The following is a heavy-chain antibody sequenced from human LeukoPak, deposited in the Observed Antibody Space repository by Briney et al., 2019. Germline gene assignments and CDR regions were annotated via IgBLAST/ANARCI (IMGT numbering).Heavy chain of an antibody. Sequence: SETLSLTCAVSGYSISSGYYWGLVRPPPGKGLEWIGSIYHSGSTYYNPSLKSRVTISVDTSKNQFSLKLSSVTAADTAVYYCARGNTIFGVVIFPSGFDPWGQGTLVTVSS. CDR2: IYHSGST. D-gene: IGHD3-3*01. V-gene: IGHV4-38-2*01. J-gene: IGHJ5*02. CDR1: GYSISSGYY. CDR3: ARGNTIFGVVIFPSGFDP.